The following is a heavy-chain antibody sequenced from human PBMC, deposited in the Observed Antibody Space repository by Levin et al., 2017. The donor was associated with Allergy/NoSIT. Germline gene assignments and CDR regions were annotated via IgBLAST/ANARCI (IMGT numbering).Heavy chain of an antibody. V-gene: IGHV3-33*01. Sequence: GGSLRLSCEASGFTFRNFGMHWVRQAPGKGLEWVAVIWHDGSKRLYAASAQGRLTISRDDSENTVYMQMNSLRAEDTAIYYCARDGGGNSGYDLAFDIWGQGTKVTVSS. CDR2: IWHDGSKR. CDR1: GFTFRNFG. CDR3: ARDGGGNSGYDLAFDI. D-gene: IGHD5-12*01. J-gene: IGHJ3*02.